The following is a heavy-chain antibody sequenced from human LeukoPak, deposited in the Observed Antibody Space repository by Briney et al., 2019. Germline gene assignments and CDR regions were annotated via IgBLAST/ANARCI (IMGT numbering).Heavy chain of an antibody. CDR3: ARDNNWGSTHY. CDR2: VSYDGSNK. CDR1: GFTFNTYA. D-gene: IGHD7-27*01. J-gene: IGHJ4*02. V-gene: IGHV3-30-3*01. Sequence: GGSPRLSCAASGFTFNTYAMHWVRQAPGKGLEWVAVVSYDGSNKYYADSVQGRFTVSRDNSKNTLYLHMNTLRIEDTAVYYCARDNNWGSTHYWGQGTLVTVSS.